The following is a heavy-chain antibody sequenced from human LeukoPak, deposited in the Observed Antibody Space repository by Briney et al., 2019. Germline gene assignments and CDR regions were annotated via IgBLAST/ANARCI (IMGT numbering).Heavy chain of an antibody. J-gene: IGHJ6*03. CDR3: ARVAAAGIVYYYYYMDV. Sequence: SVKVSCKASGYTFTSYGISWVRQAPGQGLEWMGGIIPIFGTANYAQKFQGRVTITADKSTSTAYMELSSLRSEDTAVYYCARVAAAGIVYYYYYMDVWGKGTTVTVSS. D-gene: IGHD6-13*01. V-gene: IGHV1-69*06. CDR1: GYTFTSYG. CDR2: IIPIFGTA.